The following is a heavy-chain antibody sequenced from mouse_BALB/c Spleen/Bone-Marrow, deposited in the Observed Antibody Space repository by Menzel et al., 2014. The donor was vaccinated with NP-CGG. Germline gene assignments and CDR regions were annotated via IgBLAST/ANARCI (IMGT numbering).Heavy chain of an antibody. CDR3: ARYDGYFDY. CDR2: INPGSGST. CDR1: GYAFTDYL. D-gene: IGHD2-3*01. Sequence: QVQLKQSGAELVRPGTSVKVSCKAFGYAFTDYLMEWLKQRPGQGLEWIGVINPGSGSTNYNEKFKDKATLTADKSSSTAYMQLSSLTSDDSAVYFCARYDGYFDYWGQGTILTVSS. V-gene: IGHV1-54*01. J-gene: IGHJ2*01.